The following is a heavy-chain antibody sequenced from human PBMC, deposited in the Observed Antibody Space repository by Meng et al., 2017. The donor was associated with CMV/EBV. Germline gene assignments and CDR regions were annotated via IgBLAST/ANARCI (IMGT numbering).Heavy chain of an antibody. CDR2: IKQDGSEK. J-gene: IGHJ6*02. CDR3: ARDGDGSGSYVGMDV. D-gene: IGHD3-10*01. CDR1: GFTFSRYA. Sequence: GESLKISCAASGFTFSRYAMHLVRQAPGKGLEWVANIKQDGSEKYYVDSVKGRFTISRDNAKNSLYLQMNSLRAEDTAVYYCARDGDGSGSYVGMDVWGQGTTVTVSS. V-gene: IGHV3-7*01.